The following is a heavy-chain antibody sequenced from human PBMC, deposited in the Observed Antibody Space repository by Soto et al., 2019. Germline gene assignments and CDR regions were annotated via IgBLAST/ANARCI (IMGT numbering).Heavy chain of an antibody. CDR2: IIPIFGTA. Sequence: GASVKVSCKASGGTFSSYAISWVRQAPGQGLEWMGGIIPIFGTANYAQKFQGRVTITADESTSTAYMELSSLRSEDTAVYYCARDLLTRGYCSGGSCYPQAYYYYYGVDVWGQGTTVTVSS. V-gene: IGHV1-69*13. J-gene: IGHJ6*02. CDR3: ARDLLTRGYCSGGSCYPQAYYYYYGVDV. CDR1: GGTFSSYA. D-gene: IGHD2-15*01.